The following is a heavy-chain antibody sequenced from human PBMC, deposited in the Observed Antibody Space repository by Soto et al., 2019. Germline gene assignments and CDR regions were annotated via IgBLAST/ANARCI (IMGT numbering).Heavy chain of an antibody. CDR2: INHSGST. CDR1: GGSFSGYY. D-gene: IGHD3-22*01. V-gene: IGHV4-34*01. Sequence: PSETLSLTCAVYGGSFSGYYWSWIRQPPGKGLEWIGEINHSGSTNYNPSLKSRVTISVDTSKNQFSLKLSSVTAADTAVCYCASYFDDSSALGYWGQGTLVTVSS. CDR3: ASYFDDSSALGY. J-gene: IGHJ4*02.